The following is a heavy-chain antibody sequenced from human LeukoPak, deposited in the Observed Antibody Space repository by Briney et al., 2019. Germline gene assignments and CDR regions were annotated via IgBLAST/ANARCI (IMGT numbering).Heavy chain of an antibody. CDR1: GGTISSYY. D-gene: IGHD5-12*01. V-gene: IGHV4-59*08. J-gene: IGHJ4*02. CDR3: ARYSGYEHDDGDYEAFVD. Sequence: SETLSLTCTVSGGTISSYYWSWIRQPPGKGLEWIGYIYYSGSTNYNPSLKSRVNISVDTSKNQFSLNLSSVTAADTAVYYCARYSGYEHDDGDYEAFVDWGEEALVVVSS. CDR2: IYYSGST.